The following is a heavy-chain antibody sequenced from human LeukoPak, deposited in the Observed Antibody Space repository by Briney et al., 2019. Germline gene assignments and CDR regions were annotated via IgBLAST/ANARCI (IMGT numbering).Heavy chain of an antibody. V-gene: IGHV3-9*01. J-gene: IGHJ4*02. D-gene: IGHD3-10*01. CDR1: GFTFHDSA. Sequence: GGSLRLSCAASGFTFHDSAMHWVRQAPGKGLEWVSSISWNSGNIGYAYSVKGRFTISRDNVKNSLYLQMNSLKAEDTALYYCATGPNYYGTFDYWGQGTLVTVSS. CDR2: ISWNSGNI. CDR3: ATGPNYYGTFDY.